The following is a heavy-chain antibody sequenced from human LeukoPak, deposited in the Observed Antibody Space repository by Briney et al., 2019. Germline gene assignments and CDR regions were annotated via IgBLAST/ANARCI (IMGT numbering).Heavy chain of an antibody. CDR1: GGSFSGYY. J-gene: IGHJ4*02. CDR3: ARIRGYSYGLYYFDY. D-gene: IGHD5-18*01. Sequence: SETLSLTCADYGGSFSGYYWSWIRQPPGKGLEWIGEINHSGSTNYNPSLKSRVTISVDTSKNQFSLKLSSVTAADTAVYYCARIRGYSYGLYYFDYWGRGTLVTVSS. CDR2: INHSGST. V-gene: IGHV4-34*01.